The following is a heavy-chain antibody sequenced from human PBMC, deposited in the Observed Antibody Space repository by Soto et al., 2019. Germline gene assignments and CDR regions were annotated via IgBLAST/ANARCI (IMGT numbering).Heavy chain of an antibody. Sequence: LRLSCAASGFTFSSYAMSWVRQAPGKGLEWVSAISGSGGTIYYADSVKGRFTISRDNAENSLYLQVISLRAEDTAVYYCARGGTSMIVAKNFDYWGQGTLVTVSS. V-gene: IGHV3-23*01. CDR3: ARGGTSMIVAKNFDY. CDR2: ISGSGGTI. J-gene: IGHJ4*02. CDR1: GFTFSSYA. D-gene: IGHD3-22*01.